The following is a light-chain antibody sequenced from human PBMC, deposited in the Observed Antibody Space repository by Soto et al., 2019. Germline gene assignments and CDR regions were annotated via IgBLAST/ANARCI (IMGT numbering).Light chain of an antibody. CDR3: QQYGSSGT. J-gene: IGKJ1*01. V-gene: IGKV3-20*01. Sequence: VLTQSPATLSVSPGERATLSCRASQSVSSNLAWYQQKPGQAPRLLIYGASTRATGFPARFSGSGSGTEFTLTISRLEPEDFAVYYCQQYGSSGTFGQGTKVDIK. CDR1: QSVSSN. CDR2: GAS.